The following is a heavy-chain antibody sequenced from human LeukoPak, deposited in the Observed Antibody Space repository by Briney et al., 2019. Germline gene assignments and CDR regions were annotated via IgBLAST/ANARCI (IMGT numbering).Heavy chain of an antibody. J-gene: IGHJ6*03. CDR1: GASVSSSAYH. CDR2: IHYSGRT. V-gene: IGHV4-39*07. D-gene: IGHD3-22*01. Sequence: SETLSLTCTVSGASVSSSAYHWGWIRQPPGKGLEWIGIIHYSGRTYYNPSLKSRVTISVDTSKNHFSLKLSSMTAADTAVYYCTRGSIAYYYMDVRGKGTTVTISS. CDR3: TRGSIAYYYMDV.